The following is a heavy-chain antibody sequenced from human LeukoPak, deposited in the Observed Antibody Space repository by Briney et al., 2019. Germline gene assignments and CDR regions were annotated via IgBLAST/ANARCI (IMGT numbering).Heavy chain of an antibody. CDR1: GFTFSSYS. Sequence: PGGSLRLSCAASGFTFSSYSMNWVRQAPGKGLEWVSSISSSSSYIYYADSVKGRFTISRDSAKNSLYLQMNSLRAEDTAVYYCARDYSVITPVLDYWGQGTLVTVSS. V-gene: IGHV3-21*01. CDR2: ISSSSSYI. D-gene: IGHD3-16*01. CDR3: ARDYSVITPVLDY. J-gene: IGHJ4*02.